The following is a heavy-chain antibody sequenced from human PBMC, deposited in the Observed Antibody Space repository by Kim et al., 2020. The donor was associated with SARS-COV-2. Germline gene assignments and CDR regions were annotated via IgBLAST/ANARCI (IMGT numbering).Heavy chain of an antibody. CDR3: ARDSWIQVWLVLTPKLSFDY. CDR2: ISYDGSNK. Sequence: GGSLRLSCAASGFTFSSYGMHWVRQAPGKGLEWVAVISYDGSNKYYADSVKGRFTISRDNSKNTLYLQMNSLRAEDTAVYYCARDSWIQVWLVLTPKLSFDYWGQGSLVTVSS. CDR1: GFTFSSYG. J-gene: IGHJ4*02. D-gene: IGHD5-18*01. V-gene: IGHV3-33*05.